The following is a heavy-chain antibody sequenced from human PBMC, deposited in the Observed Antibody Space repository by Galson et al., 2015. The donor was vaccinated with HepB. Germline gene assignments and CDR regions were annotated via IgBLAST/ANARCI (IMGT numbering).Heavy chain of an antibody. D-gene: IGHD1-14*01. J-gene: IGHJ4*02. CDR3: ASRHSYFRSGAGYNGSDY. CDR2: IDPSDSYT. V-gene: IGHV5-10-1*01. CDR1: GYTFTAFW. Sequence: QSGAEVKKPGESLRISCKASGYTFTAFWITWVRQIPGKGLEWMGRIDPSDSYTDYSPSFRGHVTFSADKSITTAYLQWSSLKASDTAMYYCASRHSYFRSGAGYNGSDYWGQGTLVTVSS.